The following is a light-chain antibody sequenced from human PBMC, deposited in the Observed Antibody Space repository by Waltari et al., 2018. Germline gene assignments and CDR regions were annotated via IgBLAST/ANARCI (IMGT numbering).Light chain of an antibody. J-gene: IGKJ2*01. CDR3: QQYNDWPPYT. CDR2: GAS. V-gene: IGKV3-15*01. CDR1: QNVSGS. Sequence: EIVMTQSPATLSVSPGERATLSCRASQNVSGSLAWYQQKPGQAPRLLIYGASTRATGIPARFSGGGSGTDFSLTISSLQSEDFAVYYCQQYNDWPPYTFGQGTKLEIK.